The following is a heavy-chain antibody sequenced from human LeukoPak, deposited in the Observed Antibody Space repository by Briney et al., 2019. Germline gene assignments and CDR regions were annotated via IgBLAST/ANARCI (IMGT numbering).Heavy chain of an antibody. V-gene: IGHV4-34*01. CDR3: ARGDDQGVIFY. D-gene: IGHD3-10*01. CDR1: GGSFSGYY. J-gene: IGHJ4*02. CDR2: INHSGST. Sequence: PSETLSLTCAVYGGSFSGYYWSWIRQPPGKGLEWIGEINHSGSTNYNPSLKSRVTISVDTSKNQFSLKLSSVTAADTAVYYCARGDDQGVIFYGGQGTLVTVSS.